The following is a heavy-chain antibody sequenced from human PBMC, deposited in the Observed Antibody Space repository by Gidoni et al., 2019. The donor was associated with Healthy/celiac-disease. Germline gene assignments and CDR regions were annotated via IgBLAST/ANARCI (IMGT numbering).Heavy chain of an antibody. CDR1: GYTFTGYY. CDR3: ARVKGQSKCSSTSCPPGRAYYYYYGMDV. D-gene: IGHD2-2*01. Sequence: QVQLVQSGAEVKKPGASVKVSCKASGYTFTGYYMHWVRQAPGQGLEWMGWSNPNSGGTNYAQKFQGRVTMTRDTSISTAYMELSRLRSDDTAVYYCARVKGQSKCSSTSCPPGRAYYYYYGMDVWGQGTTVTVSS. V-gene: IGHV1-2*02. J-gene: IGHJ6*02. CDR2: SNPNSGGT.